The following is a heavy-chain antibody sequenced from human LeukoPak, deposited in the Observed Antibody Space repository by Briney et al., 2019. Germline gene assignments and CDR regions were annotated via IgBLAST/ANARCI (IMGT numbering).Heavy chain of an antibody. CDR1: GYTFPSYG. Sequence: GASVKVSCKPSGYTFPSYGISWVRQAPGQGLEWMGWISAYNGNTNYAQKLQDRVTMTTDTSTSTAYMELRSLRSDDTAVYYCARGTYYYDSSGYPSDYWGQGTLVTVSS. V-gene: IGHV1-18*01. CDR3: ARGTYYYDSSGYPSDY. CDR2: ISAYNGNT. J-gene: IGHJ4*02. D-gene: IGHD3-22*01.